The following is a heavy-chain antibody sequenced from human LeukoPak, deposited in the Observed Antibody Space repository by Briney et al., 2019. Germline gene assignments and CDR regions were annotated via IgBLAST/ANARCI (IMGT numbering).Heavy chain of an antibody. CDR2: ISGSGDIT. V-gene: IGHV3-23*01. CDR3: AKDPIRPKNYYFDY. J-gene: IGHJ4*02. Sequence: GGSLRLSCAASGFTFSSYGMSWVRQAPGKGLEWVSAISGSGDITYYADSVKGRFTISRDNSKNTLYLQMNSLRAEDTALYYCAKDPIRPKNYYFDYWGQGTLVTVSS. CDR1: GFTFSSYG.